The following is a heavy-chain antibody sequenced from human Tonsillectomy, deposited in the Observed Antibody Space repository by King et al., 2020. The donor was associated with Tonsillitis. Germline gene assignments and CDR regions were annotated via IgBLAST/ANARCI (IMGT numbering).Heavy chain of an antibody. CDR3: VGGYNFWSGSSNWFDP. Sequence: DVQLVESGGGLVQPGGSLRLSCSASGFTPISFAMHWVRQAPGKGREYFSRFMSNGGSTHYADSVRGRFTVSRDNSNNTVYLQMNTLRTEDTAAYHCVGGYNFWSGSSNWFDPWGQGTLVTVSS. J-gene: IGHJ5*02. CDR2: FMSNGGST. CDR1: GFTPISFA. V-gene: IGHV3-64D*06. D-gene: IGHD3-3*01.